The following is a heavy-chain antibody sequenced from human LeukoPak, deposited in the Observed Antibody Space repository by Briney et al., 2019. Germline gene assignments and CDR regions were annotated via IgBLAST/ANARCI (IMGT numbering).Heavy chain of an antibody. CDR2: INPSGDNT. CDR1: GYTFTNNY. Sequence: RASVKVSCKASGYTFTNNYMHWVRQAPGQGLEWMGIINPSGDNTWYAQKFQGRVTLTRDMATSTDYMEVSSLRSEDTAVYYCARDNSLGDSAWWFDPWGQGTLVTVSS. CDR3: ARDNSLGDSAWWFDP. D-gene: IGHD5-12*01. V-gene: IGHV1-46*01. J-gene: IGHJ5*02.